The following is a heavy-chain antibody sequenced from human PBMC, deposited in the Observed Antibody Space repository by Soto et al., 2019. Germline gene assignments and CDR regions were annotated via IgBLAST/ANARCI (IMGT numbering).Heavy chain of an antibody. J-gene: IGHJ4*02. CDR1: GFTFSSYA. CDR2: IGGSGGT. Sequence: EVQLLESGGGLVQPGGSLRLSCAASGFTFSSYAMSWVRLAPGKGLEWFSSIGGSGGTYYADSVKGGFTISRDNSKNMLYLHLNSLRAEDTAMYYCAKGQGWSYYYASWGQGTLVTVSS. D-gene: IGHD2-15*01. CDR3: AKGQGWSYYYAS. V-gene: IGHV3-23*01.